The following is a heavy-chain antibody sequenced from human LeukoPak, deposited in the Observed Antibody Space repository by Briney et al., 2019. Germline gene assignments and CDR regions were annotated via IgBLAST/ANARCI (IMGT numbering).Heavy chain of an antibody. CDR1: GYTLTSYG. D-gene: IGHD6-19*01. J-gene: IGHJ5*02. Sequence: ASVKVSCKASGYTLTSYGISWVRQAPGQGLEWMGWISAYNGNTNYAQKLQGRVTMTTDTSTSTAYIELRSLRSDDTAVYYCARDPAFGYTSGWYNWFDPWGQGTLVTVSS. CDR2: ISAYNGNT. V-gene: IGHV1-18*01. CDR3: ARDPAFGYTSGWYNWFDP.